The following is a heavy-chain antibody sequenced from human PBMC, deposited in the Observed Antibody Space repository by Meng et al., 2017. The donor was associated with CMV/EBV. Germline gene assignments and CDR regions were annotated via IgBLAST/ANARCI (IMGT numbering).Heavy chain of an antibody. V-gene: IGHV3-33*01. CDR3: ARDRVATTSYYYYGMDV. Sequence: GESLKISCAASGFTFNNYHMNWVRQAPGKGLEFVALIWYDGSKTYYADSVKGRFTISRDNAKNTLYLQMNSLRAEDTAVYYCARDRVATTSYYYYGMDVWGQGTTVTVS. J-gene: IGHJ6*02. D-gene: IGHD5-24*01. CDR2: IWYDGSKT. CDR1: GFTFNNYH.